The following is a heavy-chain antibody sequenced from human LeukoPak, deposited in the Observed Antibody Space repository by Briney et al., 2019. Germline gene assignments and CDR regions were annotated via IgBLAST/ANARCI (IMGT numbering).Heavy chain of an antibody. V-gene: IGHV3-23*01. D-gene: IGHD6-19*01. CDR2: ISGSGGRT. Sequence: AGGSLRLSCAASGFTFSSYAMSWVRQAPGKGLEWVSAISGSGGRTYYADSVKGRFTISRDNSKNTLYLQMNSLRAEDTAVYYCAKENQQWLVHPSWFDPWGQGTLVTVSS. CDR1: GFTFSSYA. J-gene: IGHJ5*02. CDR3: AKENQQWLVHPSWFDP.